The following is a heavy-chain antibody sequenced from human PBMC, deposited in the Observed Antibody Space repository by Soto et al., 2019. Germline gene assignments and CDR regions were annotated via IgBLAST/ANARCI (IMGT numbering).Heavy chain of an antibody. Sequence: QITLKESGPSLVKPTQTLTLTCTFPGFSLTTNGVGVGWIRQSPGEALEWLALIYWDDDKRYSPSLKGRLTITKATSKNQVVLRMTNMDSLDTATYYCAYCDYYSCSWFPACWGQGTLVTVSS. CDR1: GFSLTTNGVG. CDR2: IYWDDDK. CDR3: AYCDYYSCSWFPAC. D-gene: IGHD6-13*01. J-gene: IGHJ4*02. V-gene: IGHV2-5*02.